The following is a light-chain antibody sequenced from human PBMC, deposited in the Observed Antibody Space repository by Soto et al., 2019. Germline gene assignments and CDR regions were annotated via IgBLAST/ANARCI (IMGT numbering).Light chain of an antibody. CDR2: GAS. Sequence: DMVMTQSQATLSVSPGERATLSCRASQSGSSNLAWYQQHPGQSPRLPSYGASTRATGVPARFSGSGSGPAFTLTTSSLKTDCFAVYHCHNYNSWPRPFGQGTQVESK. CDR1: QSGSSN. CDR3: HNYNSWPRP. V-gene: IGKV3-15*01. J-gene: IGKJ1*01.